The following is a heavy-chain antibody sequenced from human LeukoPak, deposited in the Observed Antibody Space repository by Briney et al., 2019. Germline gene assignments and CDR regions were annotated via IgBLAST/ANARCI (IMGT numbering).Heavy chain of an antibody. CDR3: ASQPSDCSGGSCCSGWFDP. D-gene: IGHD2-15*01. J-gene: IGHJ5*02. V-gene: IGHV5-51*01. CDR1: GYSFTSYW. Sequence: GESLKISCKGSGYSFTSYWIGWVRQMPGKGLEWMGIIYPGDSDTRYSPSFQGQVTISADKSISTAYLQWSSLKASDTAMYYCASQPSDCSGGSCCSGWFDPWGQGTLVTVSS. CDR2: IYPGDSDT.